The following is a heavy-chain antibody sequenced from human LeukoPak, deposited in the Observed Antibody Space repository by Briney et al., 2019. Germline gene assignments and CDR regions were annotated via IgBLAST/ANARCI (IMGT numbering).Heavy chain of an antibody. D-gene: IGHD3-10*01. Sequence: GGSLRLSCAASGFTFSSYAMHWVRQAPGKGLEWVAVISYDGSNKYYADSVKCRFTISRDNSKNTLYLQMNSLRTEDTAVYYCTRERRKLLWFGELSPYYYYGMDVWGQGTTVTVSS. CDR1: GFTFSSYA. CDR2: ISYDGSNK. J-gene: IGHJ6*02. V-gene: IGHV3-30-3*01. CDR3: TRERRKLLWFGELSPYYYYGMDV.